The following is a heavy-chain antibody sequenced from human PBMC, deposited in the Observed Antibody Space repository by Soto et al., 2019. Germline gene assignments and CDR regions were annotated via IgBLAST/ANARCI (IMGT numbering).Heavy chain of an antibody. D-gene: IGHD6-13*01. CDR3: AKEGASSWYFFDY. CDR2: ISGSGGGA. Sequence: LRLSCAASGFTFSSYAMNWVRQPPGKGLEWVSTISGSGGGAYYADSVKGRFTISRDNSKNTLYLQMNSLRAEDTAIYYCAKEGASSWYFFDYWGQGTLVTVSS. V-gene: IGHV3-23*01. J-gene: IGHJ4*02. CDR1: GFTFSSYA.